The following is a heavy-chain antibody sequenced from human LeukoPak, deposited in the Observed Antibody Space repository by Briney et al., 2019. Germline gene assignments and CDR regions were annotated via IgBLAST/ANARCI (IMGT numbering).Heavy chain of an antibody. Sequence: SETLSLTCTVSGGSISSYYWSWLRQPPGKGLDGIGYIYYSGSTNYNPSLKSRVTISVDTSKNQFSLKLSSVNACDTAVHFCARLGITIFVGALEAFDIWGQRTMVTVSS. V-gene: IGHV4-59*01. CDR1: GGSISSYY. D-gene: IGHD3-3*01. CDR2: IYYSGST. CDR3: ARLGITIFVGALEAFDI. J-gene: IGHJ3*02.